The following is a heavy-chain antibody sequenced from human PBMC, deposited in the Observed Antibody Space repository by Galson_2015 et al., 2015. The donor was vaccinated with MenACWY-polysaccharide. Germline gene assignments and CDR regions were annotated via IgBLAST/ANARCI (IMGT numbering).Heavy chain of an antibody. CDR3: ARISPKGPLDDADIVVVPAAVNYYYMDV. CDR2: INHSGST. Sequence: SETLSLTCAVYGGSFSGYYWSWIRQPPGKGLEWIGEINHSGSTNYNPSLKSRVTISVDTSKNQFSLKLSSVTAADTAVYYCARISPKGPLDDADIVVVPAAVNYYYMDVWGKGTTVTVSS. V-gene: IGHV4-34*01. CDR1: GGSFSGYY. J-gene: IGHJ6*03. D-gene: IGHD2-2*01.